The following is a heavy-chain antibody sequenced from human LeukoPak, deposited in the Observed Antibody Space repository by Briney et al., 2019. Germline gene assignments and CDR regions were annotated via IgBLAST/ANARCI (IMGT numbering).Heavy chain of an antibody. CDR1: GFTFSSYS. V-gene: IGHV3-21*01. CDR3: AREVNSITMVRGVLNAFDI. D-gene: IGHD3-10*01. CDR2: ICSSSYI. J-gene: IGHJ3*02. Sequence: GGSLRLSCAASGFTFSSYSMNWVRQAPGKGLEWVSSICSSSYIYYADSVKGRFTISRDNAKNSLYLQMNSLRAEDTAVYYCAREVNSITMVRGVLNAFDIWGQGTMVTVSS.